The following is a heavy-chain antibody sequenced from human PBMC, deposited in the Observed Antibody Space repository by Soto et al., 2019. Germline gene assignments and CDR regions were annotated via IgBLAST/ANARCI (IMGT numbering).Heavy chain of an antibody. CDR3: ATSRSFDY. Sequence: EVQLVDSGGALVQPGGSLRLSCEASGFTFRSYWMHWVRQVPGKGLVWVSTINSDGSSTTYADSVKGRFTISRDNAKNTLYLQMNSLRAEDTAVYYCATSRSFDYWGQGTQVTVSS. CDR1: GFTFRSYW. CDR2: INSDGSST. J-gene: IGHJ4*02. V-gene: IGHV3-74*01.